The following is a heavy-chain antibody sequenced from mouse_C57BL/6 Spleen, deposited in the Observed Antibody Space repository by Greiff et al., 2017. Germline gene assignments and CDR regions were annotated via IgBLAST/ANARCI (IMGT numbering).Heavy chain of an antibody. Sequence: EVMLVESGGGLVKPGGSLKLSCAASGFTFSDYGMHWVRQAPEKGLEWVAYISSGSSTNYYADTVKGRFTISRDNAKNTLFLQMTSLRSEDTAMYYCARNYDKVWFAYWGQGTLVTVSA. CDR3: ARNYDKVWFAY. D-gene: IGHD2-4*01. V-gene: IGHV5-17*01. J-gene: IGHJ3*01. CDR1: GFTFSDYG. CDR2: ISSGSSTN.